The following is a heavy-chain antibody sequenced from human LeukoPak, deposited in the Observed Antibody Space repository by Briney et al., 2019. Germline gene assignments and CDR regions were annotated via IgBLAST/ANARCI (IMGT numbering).Heavy chain of an antibody. CDR2: IIPIFDTT. D-gene: IGHD3-9*01. J-gene: IGHJ6*02. Sequence: ASVKVSCKASGGTFGSHAISWVRQAPGQGLEWIGGIIPIFDTTIYGKEFQGRVTTTADGSTSTAYMELSSLRSEDTAVYYCARTVGRVDWSTPEGGNYYNMDVWGQGTTVTVSS. V-gene: IGHV1-69*13. CDR1: GGTFGSHA. CDR3: ARTVGRVDWSTPEGGNYYNMDV.